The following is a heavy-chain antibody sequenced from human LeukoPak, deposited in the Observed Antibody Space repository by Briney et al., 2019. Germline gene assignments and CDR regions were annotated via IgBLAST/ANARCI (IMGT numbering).Heavy chain of an antibody. D-gene: IGHD5-24*01. V-gene: IGHV4-61*02. Sequence: SETLSLTCTVSGGSISRGSYYWSWIRQPAGKGLEWIGRIYTSGNTNYNPSLKSRVTISVDTSKNQFSLKLSSVTAADTAVYYCARGTRWLQFGFWFDPWGQGTLVTVSS. J-gene: IGHJ5*02. CDR1: GGSISRGSYY. CDR3: ARGTRWLQFGFWFDP. CDR2: IYTSGNT.